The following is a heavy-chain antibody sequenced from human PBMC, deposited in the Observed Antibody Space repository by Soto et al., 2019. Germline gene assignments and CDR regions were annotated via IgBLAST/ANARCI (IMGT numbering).Heavy chain of an antibody. D-gene: IGHD2-8*01. CDR2: IIPIFGTA. V-gene: IGHV1-69*12. J-gene: IGHJ6*02. CDR1: GGTFSSYA. Sequence: QVQLVQSGAEVKKPGSSVKVSCKASGGTFSSYAISWVRQAPGQGLEWMGGIIPIFGTANYAQKFQGRVTITADESTSTAYMELSSLRSEDTAVYYCAVSRDGMLSPYYYGMDVWGQGTTVTVSS. CDR3: AVSRDGMLSPYYYGMDV.